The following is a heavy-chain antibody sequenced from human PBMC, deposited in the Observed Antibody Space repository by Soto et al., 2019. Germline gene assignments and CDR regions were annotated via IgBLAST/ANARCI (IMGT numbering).Heavy chain of an antibody. CDR3: ARSVEGHFDY. J-gene: IGHJ4*02. D-gene: IGHD6-19*01. CDR1: GFPFSIYS. Sequence: EVQLVESGGGLVQPGGSLRLTCAASGFPFSIYSMNWVRQAPGKGLEWSSYITSDTNTIKYADLVKGLFTISRDNANNLVYLLMNSLRDEDTGVYFCARSVEGHFDYWGQGTVVTVSS. V-gene: IGHV3-48*02. CDR2: ITSDTNTI.